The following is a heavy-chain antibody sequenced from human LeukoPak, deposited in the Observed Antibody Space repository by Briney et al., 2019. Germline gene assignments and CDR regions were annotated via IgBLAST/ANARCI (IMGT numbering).Heavy chain of an antibody. Sequence: SETLSLTCTVSGGSISSYYWSWIRQPPGKGLEWIGYIYYSGSTNYNPSLKSRVTISVDTSKNQFSLKLSSVTAADTAVYYCARESKWELSLFDYWGQGTLVTVSS. V-gene: IGHV4-59*12. CDR3: ARESKWELSLFDY. CDR2: IYYSGST. CDR1: GGSISSYY. J-gene: IGHJ4*02. D-gene: IGHD1-26*01.